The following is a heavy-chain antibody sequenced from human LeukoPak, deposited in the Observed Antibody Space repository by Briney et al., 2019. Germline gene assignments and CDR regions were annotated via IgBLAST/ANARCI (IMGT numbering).Heavy chain of an antibody. Sequence: QTGGSLRLSCAASGFTFSSYEMNWVRQAPGKGLEWVSYIGLTGSTMYYADSVKGRFTISRDNAKNSLFLQMNSLRAEDTVVYYCARYRQLDLWGQGTLVTVSS. CDR2: IGLTGSTM. V-gene: IGHV3-48*03. J-gene: IGHJ4*02. CDR1: GFTFSSYE. D-gene: IGHD4-11*01. CDR3: ARYRQLDL.